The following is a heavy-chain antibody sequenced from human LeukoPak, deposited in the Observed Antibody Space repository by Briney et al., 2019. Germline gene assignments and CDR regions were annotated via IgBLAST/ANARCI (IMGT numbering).Heavy chain of an antibody. J-gene: IGHJ4*02. D-gene: IGHD3-16*02. Sequence: PSETLSLTCTVSGGSICSYYWSWIRQPPGKGLEWIGEINHSGSTNYNPSLKSRVTISVDTSKNQFSLKLSSVTAADTAVYYCARHGYDYVWGSYRQFDYWGQGTLVTVSS. CDR1: GGSICSYY. CDR3: ARHGYDYVWGSYRQFDY. V-gene: IGHV4-34*01. CDR2: INHSGST.